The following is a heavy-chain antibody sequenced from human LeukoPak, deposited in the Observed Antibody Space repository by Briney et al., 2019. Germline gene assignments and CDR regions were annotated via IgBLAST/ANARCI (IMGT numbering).Heavy chain of an antibody. J-gene: IGHJ4*02. CDR3: AREGPGY. Sequence: GGSLRLSCAASGFTFSSYGMHWVRQAPGKGLEWVAVIWYDGSNKYYADSVKGRFTISRDNAKNSLYLQMNSLRAEDTAVYYCAREGPGYWGQGTLVTVSS. V-gene: IGHV3-33*01. CDR2: IWYDGSNK. CDR1: GFTFSSYG.